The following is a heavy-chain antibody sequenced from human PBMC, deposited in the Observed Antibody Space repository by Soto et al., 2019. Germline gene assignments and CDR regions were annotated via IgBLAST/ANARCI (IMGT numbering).Heavy chain of an antibody. CDR2: IIPILGIA. V-gene: IGHV1-69*02. CDR3: ARRGEVGIFGELSSYAFDI. D-gene: IGHD3-16*02. Sequence: QVQLVQSGAEVKKPGSSVKVSCKASGGTFSSYTISWVRQAPGQGLEWMGRIIPILGIANYAQKFQGRVTITRDKSTRHGYKGGSSLGSEDTAVYLCARRGEVGIFGELSSYAFDIWGQGTMVTVSS. J-gene: IGHJ3*02. CDR1: GGTFSSYT.